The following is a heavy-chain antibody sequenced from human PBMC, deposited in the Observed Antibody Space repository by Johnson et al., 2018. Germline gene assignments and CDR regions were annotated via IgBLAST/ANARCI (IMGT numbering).Heavy chain of an antibody. CDR3: ARGGGYYYYYMDV. J-gene: IGHJ6*03. CDR2: INAGIGNT. D-gene: IGHD3-16*01. Sequence: QVQLVQSGAEVKKPGASVKVSCKASGYTFTGYAVHWVRQAPGQRLERMGWINAGIGNTKYSQNFQGRVTITRDTSASAAYMELSSLGSEDTAVYYGARGGGYYYYYMDVWGKGTTVTVSS. V-gene: IGHV1-3*01. CDR1: GYTFTGYA.